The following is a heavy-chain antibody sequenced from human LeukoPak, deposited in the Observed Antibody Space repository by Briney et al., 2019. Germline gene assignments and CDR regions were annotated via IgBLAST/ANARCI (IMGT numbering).Heavy chain of an antibody. CDR3: AKGGYGSGSSRGYYYAMDV. V-gene: IGHV3-30-3*01. J-gene: IGHJ6*02. D-gene: IGHD3-10*01. Sequence: GGSLRLSCEASGFPFSSYAMHWVRQPPGRGWEWGAVIPYEGSNKYYADSVKGRFTISRDNSKNTPYLQMNSLRAEDTAVYYCAKGGYGSGSSRGYYYAMDVWGQGTTVTVSS. CDR2: IPYEGSNK. CDR1: GFPFSSYA.